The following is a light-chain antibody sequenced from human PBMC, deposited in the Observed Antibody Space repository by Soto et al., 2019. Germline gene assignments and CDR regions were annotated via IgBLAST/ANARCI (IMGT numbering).Light chain of an antibody. CDR3: SSWDDSLSGVV. J-gene: IGLJ2*01. Sequence: QSVVTQPPSVSGTPGQGVIISCSNVGRHEVSWYQQVPGMAPKRLIHTTSQLPSGVPDRFSAAKSGTSASLAIRGLLSDDEADYFCSSWDDSLSGVVFGRGTKLTVL. CDR2: TTS. V-gene: IGLV1-44*01. CDR1: NVGRHE.